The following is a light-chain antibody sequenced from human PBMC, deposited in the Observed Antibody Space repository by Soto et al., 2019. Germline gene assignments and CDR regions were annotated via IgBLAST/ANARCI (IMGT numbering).Light chain of an antibody. J-gene: IGLJ1*01. CDR2: EVS. Sequence: QFALTQPASVSGSPGQSITISCTGTTSDVGGYKYVSWYQQHPGKAPKLLIYEVSNRPSGVSNRFSGSKSGNTASLTISGLQAEDEADYYCSSYTSSSPYVFGTGTKVTVL. CDR3: SSYTSSSPYV. V-gene: IGLV2-14*01. CDR1: TSDVGGYKY.